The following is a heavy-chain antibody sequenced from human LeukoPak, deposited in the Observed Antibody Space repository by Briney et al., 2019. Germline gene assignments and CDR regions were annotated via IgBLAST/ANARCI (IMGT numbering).Heavy chain of an antibody. V-gene: IGHV3-7*01. D-gene: IGHD6-13*01. J-gene: IGHJ4*02. Sequence: GSLRLSCAASGFTFSGHSMSWVRQAPGKGLVWVANINPDGSEGFYVDFVKDRFTISRDNADNSMYLQMNSLRAEDTAAYYCGRVIAGAIDYWGQGTLVTVSS. CDR1: GFTFSGHS. CDR3: GRVIAGAIDY. CDR2: INPDGSEG.